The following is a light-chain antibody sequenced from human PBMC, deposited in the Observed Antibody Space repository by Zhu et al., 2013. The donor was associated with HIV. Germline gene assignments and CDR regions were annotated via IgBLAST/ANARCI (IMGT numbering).Light chain of an antibody. Sequence: DIQLTQSPSFLSASVGDRVTITCRASQGISTHLAWYQQKPGKAPKLLIYAASALQSGVPSRFSGSGSGTEFTLTISSLQPEDFATYFCQQINNYPLTFGGGTNVEIK. V-gene: IGKV1-9*01. CDR1: QGISTH. J-gene: IGKJ4*01. CDR3: QQINNYPLT. CDR2: AAS.